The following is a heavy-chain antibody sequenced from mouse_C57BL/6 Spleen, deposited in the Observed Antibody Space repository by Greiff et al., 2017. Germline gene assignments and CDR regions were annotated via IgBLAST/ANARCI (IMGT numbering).Heavy chain of an antibody. J-gene: IGHJ2*01. D-gene: IGHD4-1*01. CDR3: ARCWVFDY. Sequence: EVQLQPSGPELVKPGASVKISCKASGYTFTDYYMNWVKQSHGKSLEWIGEINPNNGGTSYNQKFKGKATLTVDKSSSTAYMEVRGLSSADSAVYYCARCWVFDYWGQGTTLTVSS. CDR2: INPNNGGT. CDR1: GYTFTDYY. V-gene: IGHV1-26*01.